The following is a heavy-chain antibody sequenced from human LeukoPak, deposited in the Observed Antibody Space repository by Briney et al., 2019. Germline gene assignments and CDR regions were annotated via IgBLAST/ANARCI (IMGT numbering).Heavy chain of an antibody. Sequence: GGSLRLSCAASGFTVSSNYLNWVRQAPGKGLEWVSVIYSGGRAYYADSVKGRFTISRDNSKNTLYLQMNSLRTEDTAVYYCASHPFRWPVYWGQGTLVTVSS. CDR3: ASHPFRWPVY. CDR2: IYSGGRA. D-gene: IGHD4-23*01. J-gene: IGHJ4*02. V-gene: IGHV3-53*01. CDR1: GFTVSSNY.